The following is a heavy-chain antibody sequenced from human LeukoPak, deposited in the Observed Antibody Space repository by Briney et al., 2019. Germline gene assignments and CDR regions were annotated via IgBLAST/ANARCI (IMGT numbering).Heavy chain of an antibody. CDR3: ARGVMIRGVRYYFDY. J-gene: IGHJ4*02. D-gene: IGHD3-10*01. CDR2: IDPSDSYT. Sequence: GESLKISCKGSGYSFANYWITGVRQMPGKGLEWMGRIDPSDSYTNSSPSFQGHVTISADKSISTAYLQWSSLKASDTAMYYCARGVMIRGVRYYFDYWGQGTLVTVPS. CDR1: GYSFANYW. V-gene: IGHV5-10-1*01.